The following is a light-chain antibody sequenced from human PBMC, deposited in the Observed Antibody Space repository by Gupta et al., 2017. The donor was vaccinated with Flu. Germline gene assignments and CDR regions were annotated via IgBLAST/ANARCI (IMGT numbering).Light chain of an antibody. Sequence: EIVLTQSPATLSLSPGERATLSCRASQSVRSFLAWFQQKPGQAPRLLIYDASNRATGIPARFSGSGSGTDFTLSISSLEPEDFAVYYCQHRSNWPSTFGQGTKMEIK. CDR3: QHRSNWPST. CDR1: QSVRSF. V-gene: IGKV3-11*01. J-gene: IGKJ2*01. CDR2: DAS.